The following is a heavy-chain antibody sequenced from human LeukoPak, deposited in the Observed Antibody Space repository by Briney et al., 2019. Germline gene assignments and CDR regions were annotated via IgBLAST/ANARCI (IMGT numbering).Heavy chain of an antibody. J-gene: IGHJ3*02. CDR2: IGISSNKI. D-gene: IGHD5-18*01. CDR1: GFTFSSYS. V-gene: IGHV3-21*01. CDR3: ARDGYLGAFDI. Sequence: KTGGSLRLSCAASGFTFSSYSMNWVRQAPGKGLEWVSSIGISSNKIYYADSVKGRFIISRDNAKNSVYLQMNSLRAEDTAVYYCARDGYLGAFDIWGQGTMVTVSS.